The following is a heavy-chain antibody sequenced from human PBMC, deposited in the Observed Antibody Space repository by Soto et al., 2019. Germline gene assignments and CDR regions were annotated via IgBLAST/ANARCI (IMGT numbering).Heavy chain of an antibody. CDR3: ARGPRQYSHGPRWFDP. CDR1: GGSFSGYY. CDR2: INHSGST. D-gene: IGHD5-18*01. V-gene: IGHV4-34*01. J-gene: IGHJ5*02. Sequence: PSETLSLTCAVYGGSFSGYYWSWIRQPPGKGLEWIGEINHSGSTNYNPSLKSRVTISVDTSKNQFSLKLSSVTAADTVVYYCARGPRQYSHGPRWFDPWGQGTLVTVSS.